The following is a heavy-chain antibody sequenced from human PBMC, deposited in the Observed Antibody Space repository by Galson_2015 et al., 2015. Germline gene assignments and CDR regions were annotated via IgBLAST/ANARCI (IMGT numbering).Heavy chain of an antibody. V-gene: IGHV3-49*04. CDR2: IRSKAYGGTT. J-gene: IGHJ3*02. Sequence: SLRLSCAASGFTFGDYALSWVRQAPGKELEWVGFIRSKAYGGTTEYAASLKGRFTISRDDSKSIAYLQMNSLKTEDTAVYYCTRGGIRGFSNAFDIWGQGTMVTVSS. D-gene: IGHD3-10*01. CDR1: GFTFGDYA. CDR3: TRGGIRGFSNAFDI.